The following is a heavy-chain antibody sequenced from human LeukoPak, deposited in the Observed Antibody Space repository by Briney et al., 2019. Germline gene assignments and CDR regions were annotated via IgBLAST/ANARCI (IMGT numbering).Heavy chain of an antibody. V-gene: IGHV1-2*02. D-gene: IGHD2-8*02. J-gene: IGHJ4*02. CDR1: GYIFTGYY. Sequence: GASVKVSCKASGYIFTGYYIHWVRQTPGQGLEWMGWINPDSGGTNYAQKFQGRVTMTRDTSITTASLELTSLRSDDTAVYYCARGTGGSLSSIDKWGQGALVTVSS. CDR3: ARGTGGSLSSIDK. CDR2: INPDSGGT.